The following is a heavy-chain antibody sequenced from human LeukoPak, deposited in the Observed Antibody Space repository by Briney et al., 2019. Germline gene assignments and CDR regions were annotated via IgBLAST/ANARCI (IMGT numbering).Heavy chain of an antibody. CDR3: AKGHTTMVRGAIDY. CDR1: GFTFSSYA. J-gene: IGHJ4*02. CDR2: ISGSGGST. D-gene: IGHD3-10*01. V-gene: IGHV3-23*01. Sequence: GGSLRLSCAASGFTFSSYAMSWVRQAPGKGLEWVSAISGSGGSTYYADSVKGRLTISRDNSKNTLYLQMNSLRAEDTAVYYCAKGHTTMVRGAIDYWGQGTLVTVSS.